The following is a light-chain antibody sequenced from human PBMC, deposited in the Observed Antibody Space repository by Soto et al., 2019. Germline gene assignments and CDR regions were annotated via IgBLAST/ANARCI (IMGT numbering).Light chain of an antibody. Sequence: EIVLTQSPATLSLSPGDSASLSCRASQSVSSYLAWYQQKPGQAPRLLIYDASNRATGIQARFSGSGSGTEFTLTIRSLEPEDFAVYYCKQRSNWFTFGGGTKVDIK. CDR3: KQRSNWFT. J-gene: IGKJ4*01. CDR1: QSVSSY. CDR2: DAS. V-gene: IGKV3-11*01.